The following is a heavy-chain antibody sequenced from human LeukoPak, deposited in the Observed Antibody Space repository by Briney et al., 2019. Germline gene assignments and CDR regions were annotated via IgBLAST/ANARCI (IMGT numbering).Heavy chain of an antibody. Sequence: GGSLRLSCAASGFTFSSYVMCWVRQAPGKGLEWVSNVGGSVGSMFYAAFVKGRFAISRDNSKNTLLLQMNNLRVDDTAVYYCAKRGNSWDLFDYWGQGTLVTVSS. V-gene: IGHV3-23*01. CDR1: GFTFSSYV. D-gene: IGHD6-13*01. CDR2: VGGSVGSM. CDR3: AKRGNSWDLFDY. J-gene: IGHJ4*02.